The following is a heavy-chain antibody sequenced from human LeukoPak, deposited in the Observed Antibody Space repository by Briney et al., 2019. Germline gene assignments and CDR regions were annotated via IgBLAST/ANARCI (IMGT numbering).Heavy chain of an antibody. CDR2: IIPILGIA. CDR1: GYTFTSYD. J-gene: IGHJ4*02. D-gene: IGHD5-24*01. V-gene: IGHV1-69*04. Sequence: SVKVSCKASGYTFTSYDINWVRQAPGQGLEWMGRIIPILGIANYAQKFQGRVTITADKSTSTAYMELSSLRSEDTAVYYCARVGDGYNSGSNDYWGQGTLVTVSS. CDR3: ARVGDGYNSGSNDY.